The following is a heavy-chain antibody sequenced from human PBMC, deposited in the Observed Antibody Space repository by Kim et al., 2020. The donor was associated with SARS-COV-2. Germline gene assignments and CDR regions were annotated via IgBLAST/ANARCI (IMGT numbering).Heavy chain of an antibody. CDR2: IWYDGSNK. Sequence: GGSLRLSCAASGFTFSSYGMHWVRQAPGKGLEWVAVIWYDGSNKYYADSVKGRFTISRDNSKNTLYLQMNSLRAEDTAVYYCARVFSGSGRGLLYYWGQGTLVTVSS. D-gene: IGHD3-10*01. CDR3: ARVFSGSGRGLLYY. CDR1: GFTFSSYG. V-gene: IGHV3-33*01. J-gene: IGHJ4*02.